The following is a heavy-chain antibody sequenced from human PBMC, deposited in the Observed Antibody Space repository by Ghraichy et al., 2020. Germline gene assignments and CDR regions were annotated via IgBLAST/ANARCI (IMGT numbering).Heavy chain of an antibody. J-gene: IGHJ5*02. CDR2: ISGSGGST. CDR3: AKDRGGVWGSYRSNWFDP. D-gene: IGHD3-16*02. CDR1: GFTFSSYA. V-gene: IGHV3-23*01. Sequence: GGSLRLSCAASGFTFSSYAMSWVRQAPGKGLEWVSAISGSGGSTYCADSVKGRFTISRDNSKNTLYLQMNSLRAEDTAVYYCAKDRGGVWGSYRSNWFDPWGQGTLVTVSS.